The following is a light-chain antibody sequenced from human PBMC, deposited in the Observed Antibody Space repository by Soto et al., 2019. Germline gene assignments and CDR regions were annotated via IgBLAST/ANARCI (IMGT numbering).Light chain of an antibody. CDR2: AES. J-gene: IGKJ4*01. Sequence: DIQLTQSPSFLSASVEDRVTITFRASQGIAGSLAWYQQKPGKPPKLLIYAESTLQSGVPSRFSGSGSGTRGTLTISSLQPEDFATYYCQQVKSYPRTFGGGTKVDIK. CDR1: QGIAGS. CDR3: QQVKSYPRT. V-gene: IGKV1-9*01.